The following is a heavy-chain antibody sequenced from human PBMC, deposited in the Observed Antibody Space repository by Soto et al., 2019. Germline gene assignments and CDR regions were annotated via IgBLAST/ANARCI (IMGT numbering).Heavy chain of an antibody. V-gene: IGHV1-69*01. CDR1: GGTFSSYA. D-gene: IGHD6-13*01. Sequence: QVQLVQSGAEVKKPGSSVKVSCKASGGTFSSYAISWVRQAPGQGLEWMGGIIPIFGTANYAQKFQGRVTITADESTSTAYMELSSLRSEDTAVYYCASPKAADGGNYYYYYGMDVWGQGTTVTVSS. J-gene: IGHJ6*02. CDR3: ASPKAADGGNYYYYYGMDV. CDR2: IIPIFGTA.